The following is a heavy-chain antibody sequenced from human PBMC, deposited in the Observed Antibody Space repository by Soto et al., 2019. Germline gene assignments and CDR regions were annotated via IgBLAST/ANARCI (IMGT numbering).Heavy chain of an antibody. Sequence: SETLSLTCTVSGGSISSGGYYLSWIRQPPGKGLEWIGEIYHSGSTNYNPSLKSRVTISVDKSKNQFSLSLSFVTAADTATYYCARSFGWYAVDSWGQGILVTVSS. J-gene: IGHJ4*02. CDR1: GGSISSGGYY. V-gene: IGHV4-39*07. CDR2: IYHSGST. CDR3: ARSFGWYAVDS. D-gene: IGHD6-19*01.